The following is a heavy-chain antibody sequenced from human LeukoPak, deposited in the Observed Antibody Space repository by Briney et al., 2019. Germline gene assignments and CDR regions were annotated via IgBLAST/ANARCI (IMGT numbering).Heavy chain of an antibody. CDR3: ARLGVTAIYSYSGLHFDY. CDR2: IAHDGTR. J-gene: IGHJ4*02. Sequence: PSETLSLTCGVSGGSIDSTNYWSWVRQAPGKGLEWIGEIAHDGTRNYNPSLKSRVTISVDTSKNQFSLKLSSVTAADTAVYYCARLGVTAIYSYSGLHFDYWGQGTLVTVSS. V-gene: IGHV4-4*02. CDR1: GGSIDSTNY. D-gene: IGHD2-21*02.